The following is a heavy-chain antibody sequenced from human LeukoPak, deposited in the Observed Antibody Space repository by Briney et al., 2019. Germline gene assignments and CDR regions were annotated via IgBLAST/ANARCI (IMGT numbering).Heavy chain of an antibody. CDR1: GFPFSSYG. CDR3: AKVNYYESSGYYDY. D-gene: IGHD3-22*01. J-gene: IGHJ4*02. V-gene: IGHV3-30*18. CDR2: ISHDGTNK. Sequence: SGGSLRLSCAASGFPFSSYGMHWVRQAPGKGLEWVAVISHDGTNKYYVDSVKGRFTISRDNSKNTLYLQMSSLRAEDTAVYYCAKVNYYESSGYYDYWGQGTLVTVSP.